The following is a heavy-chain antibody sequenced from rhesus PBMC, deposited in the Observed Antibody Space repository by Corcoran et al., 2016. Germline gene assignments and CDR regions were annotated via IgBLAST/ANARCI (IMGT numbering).Heavy chain of an antibody. CDR3: ARAPIVGATRFDY. D-gene: IGHD1-44*02. Sequence: QVQLQESGPGLVKPSETLALTCAVSGGSFSGYYWGWIRQPPGKGLEWVGYISGSSGSTDFNSSLKSRVTISTDTSKSQFSLNLSSVTATDTAVYYCARAPIVGATRFDYWGQGVLVTVSS. CDR2: ISGSSGST. J-gene: IGHJ4*01. CDR1: GGSFSGYY. V-gene: IGHV4-165*01.